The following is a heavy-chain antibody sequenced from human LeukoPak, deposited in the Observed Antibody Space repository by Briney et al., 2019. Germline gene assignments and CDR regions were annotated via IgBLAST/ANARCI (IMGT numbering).Heavy chain of an antibody. Sequence: SETLSLTCTVSGYSISSGYYWGWIRQPPGKGLEWIGEINHSGSTNYNPSLKSRVTISVDTSKNQFSLKLSSVTAADTAVYYCARWTTVTTRRGRNWFDPWGQGTLVTVSS. D-gene: IGHD4-17*01. J-gene: IGHJ5*02. CDR2: INHSGST. CDR1: GYSISSGYY. CDR3: ARWTTVTTRRGRNWFDP. V-gene: IGHV4-38-2*02.